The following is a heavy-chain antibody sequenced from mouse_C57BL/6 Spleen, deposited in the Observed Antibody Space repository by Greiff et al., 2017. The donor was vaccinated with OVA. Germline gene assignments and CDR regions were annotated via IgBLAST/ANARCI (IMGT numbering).Heavy chain of an antibody. Sequence: VQLQQPGTELVKPGASVKLSCKASGYTFTSYWMHWVKQRPGQGLEWIGNINPSNGGTNYNEKFKSKATLTVDKSSSTAYMQLSSLTSEDSAVYYCASPHSSGPAWFAYWGQGTLVTVSA. D-gene: IGHD3-2*02. CDR3: ASPHSSGPAWFAY. J-gene: IGHJ3*01. CDR1: GYTFTSYW. V-gene: IGHV1-53*01. CDR2: INPSNGGT.